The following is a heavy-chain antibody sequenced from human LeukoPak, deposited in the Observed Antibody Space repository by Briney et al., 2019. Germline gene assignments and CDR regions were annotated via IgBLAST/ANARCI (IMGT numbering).Heavy chain of an antibody. CDR2: IYYTGST. CDR1: AGSISTYY. Sequence: TSSETLSLTCTVSAGSISTYYWSWIRQPPGKGLEWIGCIYYTGSTNYNPSLKSRVTISLDTSRNQFSLKLTSVTAADTAVYYCARLSMYSSGCCYYYGMDVWGQGTTVTVSS. D-gene: IGHD6-19*01. CDR3: ARLSMYSSGCCYYYGMDV. J-gene: IGHJ6*02. V-gene: IGHV4-59*08.